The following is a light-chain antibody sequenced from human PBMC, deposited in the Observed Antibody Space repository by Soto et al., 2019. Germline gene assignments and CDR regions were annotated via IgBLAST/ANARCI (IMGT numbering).Light chain of an antibody. CDR3: QSYDSSLSALWV. V-gene: IGLV1-40*01. Sequence: QSVLTQPPSGSGDPGQRVTISCTGSSSNIGAGYDVHWYQQLPGTAPKLLIYGNSNRPSGVPDRFSGSKSGTSASLAITGLQAEDEADYYCQSYDSSLSALWVFGTGTKVTVL. J-gene: IGLJ1*01. CDR1: SSNIGAGYD. CDR2: GNS.